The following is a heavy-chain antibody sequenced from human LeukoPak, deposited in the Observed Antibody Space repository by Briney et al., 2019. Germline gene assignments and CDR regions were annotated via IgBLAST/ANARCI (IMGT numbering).Heavy chain of an antibody. V-gene: IGHV4-59*12. J-gene: IGHJ6*02. Sequence: SETLSLTCTVSGGSISSYYWSWIRQPPGKGLEWIGYIYYSGSTNYNPSLKSRVTISVDTSKNQFSLKLSSVTAADTAVYYCARGRGYYGSGSYYYYYGMDVWGQGTTVTVSS. CDR1: GGSISSYY. D-gene: IGHD3-10*01. CDR3: ARGRGYYGSGSYYYYYGMDV. CDR2: IYYSGST.